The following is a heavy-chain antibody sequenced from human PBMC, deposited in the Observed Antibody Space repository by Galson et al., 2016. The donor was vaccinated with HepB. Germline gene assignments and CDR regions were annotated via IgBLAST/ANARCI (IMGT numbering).Heavy chain of an antibody. CDR3: AKGGHYSPFDP. CDR2: ISGNGGET. J-gene: IGHJ5*02. CDR1: GFTFSHSA. V-gene: IGHV3-23*01. D-gene: IGHD2-21*01. Sequence: SLRLSCAASGFTFSHSALTWIRQAPGKGLEWVSTISGNGGETFYADSARGRFTISRDNSWNTLSLQMNSLRAEDTALYYCAKGGHYSPFDPWGQGTLVTVSS.